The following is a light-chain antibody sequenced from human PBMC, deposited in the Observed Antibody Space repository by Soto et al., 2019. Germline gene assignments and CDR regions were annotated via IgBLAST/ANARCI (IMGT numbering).Light chain of an antibody. CDR3: QQYENFPLT. Sequence: DIQMTQSPSSLSASVGDRVTITCRASQSISSYLNWYQQKPGKAPKLLIFDASNLETGVPSRFSGSGSGTDFTFTISSLQPGDIATYYCQQYENFPLTFGGGTRVEIK. J-gene: IGKJ4*01. CDR1: QSISSY. V-gene: IGKV1-33*01. CDR2: DAS.